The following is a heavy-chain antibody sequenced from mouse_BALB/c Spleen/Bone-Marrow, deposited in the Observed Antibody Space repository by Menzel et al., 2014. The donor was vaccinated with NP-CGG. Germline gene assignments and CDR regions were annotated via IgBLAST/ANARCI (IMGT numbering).Heavy chain of an antibody. V-gene: IGHV7-3*02. D-gene: IGHD2-12*01. J-gene: IGHJ4*01. CDR2: IRNKANGYTT. Sequence: EVQLVESGGGLVQPGGSLILSCATSGFTFTDYYMSWVRQPPGKALEWLGFIRNKANGYTTEYSASVKGRFTISRDNSQSILYLQMNTLRAEDSATYYCARNYDGAMDYWGQGTSVTVSS. CDR3: ARNYDGAMDY. CDR1: GFTFTDYY.